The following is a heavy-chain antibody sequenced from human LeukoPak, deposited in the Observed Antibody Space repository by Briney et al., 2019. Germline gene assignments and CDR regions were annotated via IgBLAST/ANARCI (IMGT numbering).Heavy chain of an antibody. CDR3: VSPRGFSYGYFDY. CDR1: GGSISSSSAY. J-gene: IGHJ4*02. CDR2: IYYSKNT. D-gene: IGHD5-18*01. V-gene: IGHV4-39*01. Sequence: ASETLSLTCTVSGGSISSSSAYWRWIRQPPGKGLEWIGSIYYSKNTYYNPSLKSRVTISADPSKNQFSLTLGSVSATDTAVYYCVSPRGFSYGYFDYWGQGTLVTVSS.